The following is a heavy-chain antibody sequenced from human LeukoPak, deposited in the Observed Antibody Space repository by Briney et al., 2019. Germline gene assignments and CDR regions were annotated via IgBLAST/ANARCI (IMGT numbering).Heavy chain of an antibody. Sequence: SETLSLTCAVYNGSFSGYYWSWIRQPPGKGLEWIGYIYYSGNTNYNPSLKSRVTISVDTSKNQFSLKLSSVTAADTAVYYCARDYRWLRGAFFDYWGQGTLVTVSS. CDR1: NGSFSGYY. CDR3: ARDYRWLRGAFFDY. CDR2: IYYSGNT. J-gene: IGHJ4*02. V-gene: IGHV4-59*01. D-gene: IGHD5-12*01.